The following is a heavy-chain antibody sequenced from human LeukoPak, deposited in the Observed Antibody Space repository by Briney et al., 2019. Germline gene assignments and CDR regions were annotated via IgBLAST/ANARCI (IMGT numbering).Heavy chain of an antibody. CDR2: IIPIFGTA. V-gene: IGHV1-69*01. J-gene: IGHJ5*02. CDR3: ARGGYCSSTSCFIDICFYA. CDR1: GGTLTIYA. Sequence: SVTLSFTASGGTLTIYAISWVRQAPGQGLEWMGGIIPIFGTANYSHKFHGRVPITADESMSTAYMELSSQRSEDTAVYYCARGGYCSSTSCFIDICFYAWGQGTLVTVSS. D-gene: IGHD2-2*01.